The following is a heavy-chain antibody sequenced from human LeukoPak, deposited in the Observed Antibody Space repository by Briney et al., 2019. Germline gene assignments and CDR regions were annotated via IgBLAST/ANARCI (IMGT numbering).Heavy chain of an antibody. J-gene: IGHJ5*02. CDR1: GGSFSGYY. V-gene: IGHV4-34*01. Sequence: SETLSLTCAVYGGSFSGYYWSWIRQPPGKGLEWIGEINHSGSTNYNPSLKSRVTISVDTSKNQFSLKLNSVTAADTAVYYCASSAAISPYNWFDPWGQGTLVTVSS. CDR2: INHSGST. D-gene: IGHD2-2*01. CDR3: ASSAAISPYNWFDP.